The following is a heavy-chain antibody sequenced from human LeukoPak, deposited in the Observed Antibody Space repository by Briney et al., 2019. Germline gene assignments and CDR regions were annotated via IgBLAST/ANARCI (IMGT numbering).Heavy chain of an antibody. D-gene: IGHD5-12*01. Sequence: TGGSLRLSCAASGFTSSNYWMSWVRQAPGKGLEWVANIKEDGSEKYYVDSVKGRFTISRDNAKNSVYLQMKSLRVEDTAVYYCASQGVYSGSDLDYFDYWGQGALVTVSS. CDR3: ASQGVYSGSDLDYFDY. J-gene: IGHJ4*02. CDR1: GFTSSNYW. V-gene: IGHV3-7*01. CDR2: IKEDGSEK.